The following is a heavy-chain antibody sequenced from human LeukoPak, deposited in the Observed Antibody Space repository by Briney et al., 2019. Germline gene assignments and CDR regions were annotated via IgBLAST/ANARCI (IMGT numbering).Heavy chain of an antibody. D-gene: IGHD4-17*01. V-gene: IGHV3-7*05. J-gene: IGHJ3*02. CDR1: GFTFSSYW. Sequence: GGSLRLSCVASGFTFSSYWMSWVRQAPGKGLEWVATIKKDGSQKEYVDSMKGRLTISRDNAKNSLYLQMNSLRAEDTAMYYCARDPTVSKFHDAFDIWGQGTMVTVSS. CDR3: ARDPTVSKFHDAFDI. CDR2: IKKDGSQK.